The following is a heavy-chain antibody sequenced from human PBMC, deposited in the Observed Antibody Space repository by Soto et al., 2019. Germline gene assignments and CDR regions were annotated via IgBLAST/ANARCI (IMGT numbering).Heavy chain of an antibody. Sequence: PSQTLSLTCAVYGGSFSGYYWSGIRQPPGKGLEWIGEINHSGSTNYNPSLKSRVTISVDTSKNQFSLKLSSVTAAATAVHYCESARVLWGVIIGDHYYYYTGVWDKGTTGTASS. D-gene: IGHD3-16*02. CDR2: INHSGST. J-gene: IGHJ6*03. CDR3: ESARVLWGVIIGDHYYYYTGV. CDR1: GGSFSGYY. V-gene: IGHV4-34*01.